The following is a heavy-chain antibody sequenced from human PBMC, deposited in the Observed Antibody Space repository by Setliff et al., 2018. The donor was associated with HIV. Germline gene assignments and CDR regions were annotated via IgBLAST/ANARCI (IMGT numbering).Heavy chain of an antibody. V-gene: IGHV3-73*01. D-gene: IGHD3-9*01. CDR1: GFIFSGSA. J-gene: IGHJ4*03. Sequence: GGSLRLSCAASGFIFSGSAMHWVRQASGKGLEWVGRCRDRGHRYTTEYAAPVKGRFTISRDDSRNSVLLQMRGLKTDDTAVYYCTTDIFALGDHWGHGTLVTVSS. CDR2: CRDRGHRYTT. CDR3: TTDIFALGDH.